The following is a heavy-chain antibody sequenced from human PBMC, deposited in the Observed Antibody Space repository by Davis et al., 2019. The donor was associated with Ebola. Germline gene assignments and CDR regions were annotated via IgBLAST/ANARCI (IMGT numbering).Heavy chain of an antibody. Sequence: SETLSLTCTVSGGSISSYYWSWIRQPPGKGLEWIGYINYSGSTNYNPSLKSRVTISVDTSKNQFSLKLSSVTAADTAVYYCARGGRWLQPLDYWGQGTLVTVSS. V-gene: IGHV4-59*01. D-gene: IGHD5-24*01. CDR3: ARGGRWLQPLDY. CDR1: GGSISSYY. CDR2: INYSGST. J-gene: IGHJ4*02.